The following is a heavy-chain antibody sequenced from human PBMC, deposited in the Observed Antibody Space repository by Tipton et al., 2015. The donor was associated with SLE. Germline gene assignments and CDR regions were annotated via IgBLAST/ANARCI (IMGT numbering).Heavy chain of an antibody. J-gene: IGHJ5*02. V-gene: IGHV4-59*01. Sequence: TLSLTCTVSGGSIKDYYWTWIRQPPGKGLEWIGFIHSSDSTKYNPSLTGRISISLDTSKNQFSLKLTSVTAADTAVYYCARGGASSKWLDPWGQGILVTVSS. D-gene: IGHD6-6*01. CDR3: ARGGASSKWLDP. CDR2: IHSSDST. CDR1: GGSIKDYY.